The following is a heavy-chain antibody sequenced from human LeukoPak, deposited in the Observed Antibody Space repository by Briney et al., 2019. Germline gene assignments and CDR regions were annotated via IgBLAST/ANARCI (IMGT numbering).Heavy chain of an antibody. CDR2: INPNSGGT. J-gene: IGHJ4*02. Sequence: ASVKVSCKASGYTFTGYYMHWVRQAPGQGLEWMGWINPNSGGTNYAQKFQGRVTMTRDASISTAYMELSRLRSDDTAVYYCARDHGSSSFVDYWGQGTLVTVSS. V-gene: IGHV1-2*02. CDR3: ARDHGSSSFVDY. D-gene: IGHD6-6*01. CDR1: GYTFTGYY.